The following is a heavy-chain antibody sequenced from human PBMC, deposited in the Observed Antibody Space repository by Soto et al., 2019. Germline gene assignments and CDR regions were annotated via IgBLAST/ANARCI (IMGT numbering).Heavy chain of an antibody. J-gene: IGHJ4*02. CDR1: GGSISSYY. Sequence: SETLSLTCTVSGGSISSYYWSWIRQPPGKGLEWIGYIYYSGSTNYNPSLKSRVTISVDTSKNQFSLKLSSVTAADTAVYYCARSDMIYCGGDCYPSTFDYWGQGTLVTVSS. CDR2: IYYSGST. D-gene: IGHD2-21*02. CDR3: ARSDMIYCGGDCYPSTFDY. V-gene: IGHV4-59*08.